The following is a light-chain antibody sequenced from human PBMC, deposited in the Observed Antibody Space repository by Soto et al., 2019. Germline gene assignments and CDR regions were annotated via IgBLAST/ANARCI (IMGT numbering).Light chain of an antibody. J-gene: IGLJ1*01. Sequence: QSVLTQPASVSGSPGQSITISCTGTSSDVGGYNYVSWYQQHPGKAPKLMICDVSNRPSGVSNRFSGSKSGNTASLTISGLQAEDEADYYCSSYTSSSTLGVFGTGTRSPS. CDR2: DVS. CDR3: SSYTSSSTLGV. CDR1: SSDVGGYNY. V-gene: IGLV2-14*01.